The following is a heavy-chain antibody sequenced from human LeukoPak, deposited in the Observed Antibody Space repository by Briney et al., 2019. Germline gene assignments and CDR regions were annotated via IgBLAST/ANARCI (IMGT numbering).Heavy chain of an antibody. CDR1: GGSFSGYY. Sequence: SETLSLTCAVYGGSFSGYYWSWIRQPPGKGLEWIGEINHSGSTNYNPSLKSRVTISVDTSKNQFSLKLSSVTAADTAVYYCARVPGGYCSGGSCYLDYWGQGTLVTVSS. CDR2: INHSGST. J-gene: IGHJ4*02. D-gene: IGHD2-15*01. V-gene: IGHV4-34*01. CDR3: ARVPGGYCSGGSCYLDY.